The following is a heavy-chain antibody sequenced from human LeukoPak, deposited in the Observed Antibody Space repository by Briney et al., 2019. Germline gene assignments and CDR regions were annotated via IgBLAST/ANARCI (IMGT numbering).Heavy chain of an antibody. CDR1: GGSISSYY. CDR3: ATSHDVKTAPYDL. CDR2: IFTSGCT. Sequence: PSGTLSLTCTVSGGSISSYYWSWVRQSPGKGLEWIGYIFTSGCTDYNPSLKSRVTMSVDTSKNQLSMELRFLTAADTAVYYCATSHDVKTAPYDLWGQGTLVTVSS. D-gene: IGHD2-21*01. V-gene: IGHV4-4*09. J-gene: IGHJ5*02.